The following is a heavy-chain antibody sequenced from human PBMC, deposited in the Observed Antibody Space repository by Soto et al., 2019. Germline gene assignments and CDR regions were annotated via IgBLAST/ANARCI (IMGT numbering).Heavy chain of an antibody. CDR2: IDSTGTAT. CDR3: AKVGPAYSMDV. CDR1: GFSFSTCA. V-gene: IGHV3-23*05. J-gene: IGHJ6*03. Sequence: EVQLLESGGGLVQPGGSLRLSCAASGFSFSTCAMRWVRQAPGKGLEWVSAIDSTGTATFYADSVKGRFTISRDNSKNTVYLQMSSLRADDTAIYYCAKVGPAYSMDVWSKGTTVTVSS.